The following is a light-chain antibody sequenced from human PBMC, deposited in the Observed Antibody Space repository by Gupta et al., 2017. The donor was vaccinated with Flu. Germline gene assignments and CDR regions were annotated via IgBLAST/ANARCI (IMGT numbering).Light chain of an antibody. CDR2: TAS. J-gene: IGKJ4*01. CDR3: QQYRRDPLA. V-gene: IGKV1-5*03. CDR1: QNIRTW. Sequence: DLQMTQSPSTLSASVGDRVTITCRASQNIRTWLAWYQQKPGKAPKVLIQTASTLESGVPSRFSGSGSGTEFTLTISSLQPDDFATYFCQQYRRDPLAFGGGTKVEI.